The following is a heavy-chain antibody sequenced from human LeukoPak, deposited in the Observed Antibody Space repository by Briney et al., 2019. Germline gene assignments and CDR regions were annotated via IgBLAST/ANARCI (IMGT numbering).Heavy chain of an antibody. CDR2: IYHSGST. CDR1: GYSINIGYY. Sequence: PSETLSLTCTVSGYSINIGYYWGWIRQPPGKGLEWIGSIYHSGSTYYNPSLKSRVTISVDTSKNQFSLKLSSVTAADTAVYFCARGVVSGYDGDRYFDYWGQGTLVTVSS. CDR3: ARGVVSGYDGDRYFDY. J-gene: IGHJ4*02. V-gene: IGHV4-38-2*02. D-gene: IGHD5-12*01.